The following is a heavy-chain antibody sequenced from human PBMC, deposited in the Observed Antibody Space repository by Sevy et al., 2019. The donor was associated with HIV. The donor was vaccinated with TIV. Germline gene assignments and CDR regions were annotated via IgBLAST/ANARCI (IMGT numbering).Heavy chain of an antibody. Sequence: RLSCAASGFTFSDYYMSWIRQAPGKGLEWVSYISSSGSTIYYADSVKGRFTISRDNAKNSLYLQMNSLRAEDTAVYYCARVGELEEGDIVVVPAAPGPLDYWGQGTLVTVSS. V-gene: IGHV3-11*04. CDR1: GFTFSDYY. D-gene: IGHD2-2*01. CDR2: ISSSGSTI. J-gene: IGHJ4*02. CDR3: ARVGELEEGDIVVVPAAPGPLDY.